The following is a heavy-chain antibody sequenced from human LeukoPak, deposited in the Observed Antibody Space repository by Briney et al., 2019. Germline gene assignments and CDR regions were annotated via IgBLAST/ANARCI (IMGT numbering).Heavy chain of an antibody. Sequence: SETLSLTCTVSGYSISSGYYWGWIRQPPGKGLEWIGSIYHSGSTYYNPSLKSRVTISVDTSKNQFSLKLSSVTAADTAVNYCARVARGTGNFRYSYGPSLDYWGRGTLVTVSS. CDR1: GYSISSGYY. CDR3: ARVARGTGNFRYSYGPSLDY. V-gene: IGHV4-38-2*02. D-gene: IGHD5-18*01. J-gene: IGHJ4*02. CDR2: IYHSGST.